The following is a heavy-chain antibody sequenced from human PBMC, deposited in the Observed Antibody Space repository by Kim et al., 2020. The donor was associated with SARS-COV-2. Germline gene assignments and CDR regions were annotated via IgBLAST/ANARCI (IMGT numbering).Heavy chain of an antibody. CDR2: ISSSSSYI. V-gene: IGHV3-21*01. J-gene: IGHJ6*02. D-gene: IGHD2-21*02. CDR1: GFTFSSYS. CDR3: ARDNPRDYYYYYGMDV. Sequence: GGSLRLSCAASGFTFSSYSMNWVRQAPGKGLEWVSSISSSSSYIYYADSVKGRFTISRDNAKNSLYLQMNSLRAEDTAVYYCARDNPRDYYYYYGMDVWGQGTTVTVSS.